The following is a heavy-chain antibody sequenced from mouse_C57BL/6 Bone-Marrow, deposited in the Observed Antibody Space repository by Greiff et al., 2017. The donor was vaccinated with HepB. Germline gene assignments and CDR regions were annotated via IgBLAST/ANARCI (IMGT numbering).Heavy chain of an antibody. CDR3: ARRFAY. CDR2: INTSTGGT. V-gene: IGHV1-42*01. J-gene: IGHJ3*01. Sequence: VQLQQSGPELVKPGASVKISCKASGYSFTGYYMNWVKQSPEKSLEWIGEINTSTGGTTYNQKFKAKATLTVDKSSSTAYMQLKSLTSEDSAVYYCARRFAYWGQGTLVTVSA. CDR1: GYSFTGYY.